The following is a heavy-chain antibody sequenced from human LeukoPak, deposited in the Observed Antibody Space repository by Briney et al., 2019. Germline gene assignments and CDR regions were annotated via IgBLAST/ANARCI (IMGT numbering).Heavy chain of an antibody. CDR3: ARPRSYYYYFDY. CDR1: RYTFTGYY. J-gene: IGHJ4*02. V-gene: IGHV1-2*02. CDR2: INPNSGGT. Sequence: ASVKVSRKASRYTFTGYYMHWVRQAPGQGLGWMGWINPNSGGTNYAQKFQGRVTMTRDTSISTAYMELSRLRSDDTAVYYCARPRSYYYYFDYWGQGTLVTVSS. D-gene: IGHD1-26*01.